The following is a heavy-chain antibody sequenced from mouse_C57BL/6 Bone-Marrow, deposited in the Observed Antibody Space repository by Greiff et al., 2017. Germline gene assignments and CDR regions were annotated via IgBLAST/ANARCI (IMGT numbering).Heavy chain of an antibody. V-gene: IGHV1-55*01. CDR2: IYPGSGST. D-gene: IGHD1-1*01. CDR1: GYTFTSYW. J-gene: IGHJ1*03. Sequence: QVQLQQPGAELVKPGASVKMSCKASGYTFTSYWITWVKQRPGQGLEWIGDIYPGSGSTNYNEKFKSKATLTVDTSSSTAYMQLSSLTSEDSAVYYCARRGIYYGSSHWYFDVWGTGTTVTVSS. CDR3: ARRGIYYGSSHWYFDV.